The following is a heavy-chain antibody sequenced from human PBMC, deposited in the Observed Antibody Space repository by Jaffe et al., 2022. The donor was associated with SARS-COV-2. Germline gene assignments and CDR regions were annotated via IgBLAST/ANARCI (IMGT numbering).Heavy chain of an antibody. CDR2: INTNTGNP. CDR3: ARLFCSGTNCWFDF. Sequence: QVQLLQSGSELKEPGASVKVSCKTSGYTFTTYGMSWVRQAPGQGLEWMGWINTNTGNPTLAQGFAGRFVFSLDTSVSTAYVQISSLKAEDTAIYYCARLFCSGTNCWFDFWGQGTMVIVSS. J-gene: IGHJ3*01. V-gene: IGHV7-4-1*02. D-gene: IGHD2-2*01. CDR1: GYTFTTYG.